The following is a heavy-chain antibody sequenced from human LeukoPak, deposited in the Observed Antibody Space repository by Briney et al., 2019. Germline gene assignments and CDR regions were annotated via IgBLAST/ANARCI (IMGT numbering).Heavy chain of an antibody. CDR2: IYSGGST. Sequence: GGSLRLSCAASGFTVSSNYMSWVRQAPGKGLEWVSVIYSGGSTYYADSVKGRFTISRDNSKNTLYLQMNSLRAEDTAVYYCARVPAGGGGNQLYWGQGTLVTVSS. V-gene: IGHV3-53*01. D-gene: IGHD4-23*01. J-gene: IGHJ4*02. CDR1: GFTVSSNY. CDR3: ARVPAGGGGNQLY.